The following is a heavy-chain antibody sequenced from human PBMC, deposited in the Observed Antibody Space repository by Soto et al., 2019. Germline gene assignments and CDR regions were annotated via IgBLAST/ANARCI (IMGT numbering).Heavy chain of an antibody. CDR3: ARASGYYPTYYYYGMDV. J-gene: IGHJ6*02. CDR1: GFTFSSYA. CDR2: ISYDGSNK. V-gene: IGHV3-30-3*01. D-gene: IGHD3-3*01. Sequence: WGSLRLSCAASGFTFSSYAMHWVRQAPGKGLEWVAVISYDGSNKYYADSVKGRFTISRDNSKNTLYLQMNSLRAEDTAVYYCARASGYYPTYYYYGMDVWGQGTTVTVSS.